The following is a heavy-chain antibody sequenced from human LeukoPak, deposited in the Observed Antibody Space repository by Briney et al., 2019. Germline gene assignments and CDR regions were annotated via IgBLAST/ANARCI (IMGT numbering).Heavy chain of an antibody. CDR1: GDSLSSFY. V-gene: IGHV4-59*08. Sequence: SETLSLTCTVSGDSLSSFYWSCLRQPPGKGLEWIGYIYYSGSTYYNPSLKSRVTISVDTSKNQFSLKLSSVTAADTAVYYCARVGLYYDRSYFDYWGQGTLVTVSS. CDR2: IYYSGST. J-gene: IGHJ4*02. D-gene: IGHD3-22*01. CDR3: ARVGLYYDRSYFDY.